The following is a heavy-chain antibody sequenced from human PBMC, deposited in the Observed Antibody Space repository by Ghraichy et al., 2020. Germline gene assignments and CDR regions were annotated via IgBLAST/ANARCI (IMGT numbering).Heavy chain of an antibody. D-gene: IGHD2-15*01. CDR3: AKDETTLATPFDS. J-gene: IGHJ4*02. Sequence: GGSLRLSCVASGFTFSSYAMTWVRQAPGKGLEWVSTISGSGGTTFYADSLQGRFIISRDNSKKTLFLQMNSLRAEDAAVYYCAKDETTLATPFDSWGQGTLVTVSS. CDR2: ISGSGGTT. CDR1: GFTFSSYA. V-gene: IGHV3-23*01.